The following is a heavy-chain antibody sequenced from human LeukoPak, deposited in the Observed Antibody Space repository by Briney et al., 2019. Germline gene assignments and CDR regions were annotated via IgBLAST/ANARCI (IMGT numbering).Heavy chain of an antibody. D-gene: IGHD3-22*01. CDR1: GYTFTAYY. Sequence: ASVKVSCKTSGYTFTAYYLHWVRQAPGQGLEWMGWINPNSGGTNYAQKFQGRVTMTRDTSISTAYMELSRLRSDDTAVYYCARGHYYDSSGYYPGGDIWGQGTMVTVSS. CDR2: INPNSGGT. V-gene: IGHV1-2*02. CDR3: ARGHYYDSSGYYPGGDI. J-gene: IGHJ3*02.